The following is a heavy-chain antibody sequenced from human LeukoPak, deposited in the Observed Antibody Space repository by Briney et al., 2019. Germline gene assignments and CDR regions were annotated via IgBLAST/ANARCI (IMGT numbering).Heavy chain of an antibody. Sequence: ASVKVSCKASGYTFTGYYMHWVRQAPGQGREWMGRINPNSGGTNYAQKFQGRVTMTRDTSISTAYMELSRLRSDDTAVYYCARGWGYCSGGSCYPMAFDYWGQGTLVTVSS. V-gene: IGHV1-2*06. D-gene: IGHD2-15*01. CDR3: ARGWGYCSGGSCYPMAFDY. CDR2: INPNSGGT. J-gene: IGHJ4*02. CDR1: GYTFTGYY.